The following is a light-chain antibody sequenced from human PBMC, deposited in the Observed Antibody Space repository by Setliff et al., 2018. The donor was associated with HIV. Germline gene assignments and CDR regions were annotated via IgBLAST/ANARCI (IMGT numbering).Light chain of an antibody. J-gene: IGLJ1*01. CDR2: NDN. CDR3: CSYAGSTTFDV. Sequence: QSVLTQPPSVSGTPGQGVTISCSGSSSNIGRNTVSWYQHLPGSAPKFLICNDNQCPPGVPDRFSSAKSDTSASLAISGLQSDDEADYYCCSYAGSTTFDVFGSGTRSPS. V-gene: IGLV1-44*01. CDR1: SSNIGRNT.